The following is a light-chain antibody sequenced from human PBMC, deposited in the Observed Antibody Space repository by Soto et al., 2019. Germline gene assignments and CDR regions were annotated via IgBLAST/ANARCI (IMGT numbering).Light chain of an antibody. CDR1: SSDVGGYNY. CDR2: EVT. CDR3: SSYTSSSTLD. V-gene: IGLV2-14*01. Sequence: QSVLAQPASVSGSPGQSITISCTGTSSDVGGYNYVSWYQHHPGKAPKLMIYEVTYRPSGVSNRFSASKSGNPASLTISGLRAEDEADYYCSSYTSSSTLDFGTGTKVTVL. J-gene: IGLJ1*01.